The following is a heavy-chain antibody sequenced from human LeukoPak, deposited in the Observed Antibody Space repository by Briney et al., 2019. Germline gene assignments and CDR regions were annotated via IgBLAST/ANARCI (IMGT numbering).Heavy chain of an antibody. J-gene: IGHJ4*02. Sequence: SQTLSLTCTVSGGSISSGGYYWSWIRQPPGKGLGWIGYIYHSGSTYYNPSLKSRVTISVDRSKNQFSLKLSSVTAADTAVYYCARESIAARDFDYWGQGTLVTVSS. CDR1: GGSISSGGYY. CDR2: IYHSGST. CDR3: ARESIAARDFDY. D-gene: IGHD6-6*01. V-gene: IGHV4-30-2*01.